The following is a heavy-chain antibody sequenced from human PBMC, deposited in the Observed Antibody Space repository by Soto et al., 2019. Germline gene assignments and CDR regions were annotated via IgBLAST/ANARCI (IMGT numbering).Heavy chain of an antibody. CDR2: IYYSGTT. D-gene: IGHD3-22*01. CDR1: GDSISSGGYY. J-gene: IGHJ4*02. Sequence: PSETLSLTCTVSGDSISSGGYYWIWIRHHPGTGLEWIGYIYYSGTTYYNPSLESRVTISADMSENQFSLKVNSVTVADTAVYYCVSTYYTATSGPFASWGQGTLVTVSS. V-gene: IGHV4-31*03. CDR3: VSTYYTATSGPFAS.